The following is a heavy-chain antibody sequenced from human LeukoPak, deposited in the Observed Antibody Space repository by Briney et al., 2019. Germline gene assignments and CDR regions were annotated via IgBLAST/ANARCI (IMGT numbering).Heavy chain of an antibody. V-gene: IGHV3-74*01. Sequence: GGSLRLSCAASGFTFNNYWMHWVRQAPGEGLVWISRINSDGRSTNYADSVKGRFNIPRDDAKNTLYLQMNSLRAEDTAVYYCAAAVAVAPGAYWGQGTLVTVSS. CDR2: INSDGRST. CDR3: AAAVAVAPGAY. CDR1: GFTFNNYW. D-gene: IGHD6-13*01. J-gene: IGHJ4*02.